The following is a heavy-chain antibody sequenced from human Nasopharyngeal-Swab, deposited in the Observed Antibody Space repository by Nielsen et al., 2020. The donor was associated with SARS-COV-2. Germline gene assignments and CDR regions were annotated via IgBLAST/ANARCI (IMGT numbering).Heavy chain of an antibody. Sequence: GESLKISCAASGFTFSDYYMTWIRQAPGKGLEWVSYISSSSNTIYYADSVKGRFTISRDNAKNSLYLQMNSLRADDTAVYYCARSGSGSYFDYWGQGTLVTVSS. V-gene: IGHV3-11*01. J-gene: IGHJ4*02. CDR1: GFTFSDYY. CDR3: ARSGSGSYFDY. D-gene: IGHD1-26*01. CDR2: ISSSSNTI.